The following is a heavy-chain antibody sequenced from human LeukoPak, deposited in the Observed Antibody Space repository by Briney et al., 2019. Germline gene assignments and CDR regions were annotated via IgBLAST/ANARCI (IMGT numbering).Heavy chain of an antibody. V-gene: IGHV4-34*01. CDR3: ARVRGSSSWYVDY. CDR1: GGSFSGYY. J-gene: IGHJ4*02. D-gene: IGHD6-13*01. CDR2: INHSGST. Sequence: PSETLSLTCTVYGGSFSGYYWSWIRQPPGKGLEWIGEINHSGSTNYNPSLKSRVSISVDTSKNQFSLKLSSVTAADTAVYYCARVRGSSSWYVDYWGQGTLVTVSS.